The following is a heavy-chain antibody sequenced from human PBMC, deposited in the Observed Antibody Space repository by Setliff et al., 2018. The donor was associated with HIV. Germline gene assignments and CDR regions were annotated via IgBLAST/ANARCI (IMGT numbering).Heavy chain of an antibody. V-gene: IGHV4-34*01. J-gene: IGHJ3*01. CDR2: INHSGST. CDR3: ATGAKNDFWDDPVPNPFDF. D-gene: IGHD3-3*01. Sequence: SETLSLTCAVYGGSFSGYYWSWIRQPPGKGLEWIGEINHSGSTNYNPSLKSRVTISVDTSKNQFSLKLSSVTAADTAVYYCATGAKNDFWDDPVPNPFDFWGQGTMVTVSS. CDR1: GGSFSGYY.